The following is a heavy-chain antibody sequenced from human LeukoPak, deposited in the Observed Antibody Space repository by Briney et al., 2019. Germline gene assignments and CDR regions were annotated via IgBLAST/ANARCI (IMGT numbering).Heavy chain of an antibody. D-gene: IGHD3-3*01. J-gene: IGHJ4*02. CDR3: ATQTRGRYGFWSGYYTFDY. CDR1: GYSFTSYW. V-gene: IGHV5-51*01. CDR2: IYPGDSDT. Sequence: GESLKISCKGSGYSFTSYWIGWVRQMPGKGLEWMGIIYPGDSDTRYSPSFQGQVTISADKSISTAYLQWSSLKASDTAMCYCATQTRGRYGFWSGYYTFDYWGQGTLVTVSS.